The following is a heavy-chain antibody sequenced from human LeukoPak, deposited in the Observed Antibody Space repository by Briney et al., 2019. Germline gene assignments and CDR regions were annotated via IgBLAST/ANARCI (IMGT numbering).Heavy chain of an antibody. CDR2: INSDGSST. Sequence: GGSLRLSCAASGFTFSSYWMHWVRQAPGKGLVWVSRINSDGSSTSYADSVKGRFTISRDNAKNTLYLQMNSLRAEDTAVYYCARDVAYCSSTSCYDPSYHYYYGMDVWGQGTTVTVSS. D-gene: IGHD2-2*01. CDR3: ARDVAYCSSTSCYDPSYHYYYGMDV. J-gene: IGHJ6*02. V-gene: IGHV3-74*01. CDR1: GFTFSSYW.